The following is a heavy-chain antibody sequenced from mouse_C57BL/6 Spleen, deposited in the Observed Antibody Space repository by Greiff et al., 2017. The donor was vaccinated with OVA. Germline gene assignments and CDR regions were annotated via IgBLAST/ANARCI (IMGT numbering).Heavy chain of an antibody. Sequence: DVKLQESGGGLVQPGGSMKLSCAASGFTFSDAWMDWVRQSPEKGLEWVAEIRNKANNHATYYAESVKGRFTISRDDSKSSVYLQMNSLRAEDTGIYYSTSSIFYYDYAEGFDYWGQGTTLTVSS. J-gene: IGHJ2*01. V-gene: IGHV6-6*01. D-gene: IGHD2-4*01. CDR2: IRNKANNHAT. CDR1: GFTFSDAW. CDR3: TSSIFYYDYAEGFDY.